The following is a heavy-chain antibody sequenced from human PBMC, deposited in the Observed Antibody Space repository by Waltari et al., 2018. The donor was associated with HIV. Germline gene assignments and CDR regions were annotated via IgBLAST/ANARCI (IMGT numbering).Heavy chain of an antibody. Sequence: EVQLVESGGGLVQPGGSLRLSCAASGFTLRTYSMNWVRQAPGKGLEWVSYISSSSTTIYYADSVKGRFTISRDNAKNVLYLQMNSLRAEDTAVYYCARDKAVIQPDAFDIWGQGTMVTVSS. CDR2: ISSSSTTI. CDR3: ARDKAVIQPDAFDI. D-gene: IGHD2-21*01. CDR1: GFTLRTYS. V-gene: IGHV3-48*04. J-gene: IGHJ3*02.